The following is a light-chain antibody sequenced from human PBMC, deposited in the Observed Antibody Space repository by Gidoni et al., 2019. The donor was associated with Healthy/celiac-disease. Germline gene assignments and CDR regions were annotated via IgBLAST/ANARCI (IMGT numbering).Light chain of an antibody. Sequence: DIQMTQAPSTLSASVGDRVTITCRASQSISSWLAWYQQKPGKAPKLLIYKASSLESGVPSRFSGSGSGTEFTLTISSLQPDDFATYYCQQYNSYPYSFGQGTKLEIK. CDR3: QQYNSYPYS. CDR1: QSISSW. CDR2: KAS. V-gene: IGKV1-5*03. J-gene: IGKJ2*03.